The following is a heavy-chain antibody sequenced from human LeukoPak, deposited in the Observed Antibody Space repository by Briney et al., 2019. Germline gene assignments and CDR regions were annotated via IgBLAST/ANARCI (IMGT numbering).Heavy chain of an antibody. D-gene: IGHD4-17*01. V-gene: IGHV3-7*01. CDR3: SRSGRGDATPNA. J-gene: IGHJ5*02. CDR2: IKPDGNEN. CDR1: RFSLRSHW. Sequence: GGSLRLSCVPSRFSLRSHWMDWVRPAPRKGLDGVANIKPDGNENYYVDSVKGRSAISRDNAKKSLYLHMNSLKVEDTGVYYCSRSGRGDATPNAWGQGALVTVSS.